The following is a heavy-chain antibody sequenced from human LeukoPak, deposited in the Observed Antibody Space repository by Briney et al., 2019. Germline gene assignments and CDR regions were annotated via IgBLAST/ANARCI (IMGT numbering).Heavy chain of an antibody. D-gene: IGHD3-9*01. CDR1: GGTFSSYA. CDR2: IIPIFGTA. J-gene: IGHJ4*02. CDR3: AREVNYDILTGYYYFDY. Sequence: GSSVKVSCKASGGTFSSYAISWVRQAPGQGLEGMGRIIPIFGTANYAQKFQGRVTITTDESTSTAYMELSSLRSEDTAVYYCAREVNYDILTGYYYFDYWGQGTLVTVSS. V-gene: IGHV1-69*05.